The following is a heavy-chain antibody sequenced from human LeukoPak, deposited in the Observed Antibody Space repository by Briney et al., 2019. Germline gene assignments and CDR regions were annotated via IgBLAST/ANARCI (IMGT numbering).Heavy chain of an antibody. Sequence: GGSLRLSCAASGFTFDDYAMHWVRQAPGKGLEWVSGISWNSGSIGYADSVKGRSTISRDNAKNSLYLQMNSLRAEDTALYYCARRERFDYYMDVWGKGTTVTVPS. CDR3: ARRERFDYYMDV. J-gene: IGHJ6*03. CDR1: GFTFDDYA. D-gene: IGHD3-16*01. V-gene: IGHV3-9*01. CDR2: ISWNSGSI.